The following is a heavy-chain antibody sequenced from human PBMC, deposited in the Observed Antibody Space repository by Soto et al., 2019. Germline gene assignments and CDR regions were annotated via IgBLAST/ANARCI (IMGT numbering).Heavy chain of an antibody. CDR1: GFIFSNYG. V-gene: IGHV3-30*03. D-gene: IGHD3-10*02. Sequence: QVQLVESGGGVVQPGRSLRLSCAGSGFIFSNYGMHWVRQAPGKGLEWVAFISYDGSGLLYADSVKGRFTISGYNAKSTLFLHMKRPRAEDTAVYFCSIVRVADSPLDHWGQGSLVTVSS. J-gene: IGHJ4*02. CDR3: SIVRVADSPLDH. CDR2: ISYDGSGL.